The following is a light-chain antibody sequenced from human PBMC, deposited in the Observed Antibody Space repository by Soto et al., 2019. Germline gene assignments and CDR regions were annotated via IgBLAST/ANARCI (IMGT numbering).Light chain of an antibody. V-gene: IGKV3-15*01. J-gene: IGKJ1*01. CDR2: DVS. Sequence: EIVMTQSPATLSMSPGERVTLSCRASQSISSSLAWYQQKRGQAPRLLMYDVSTRATGVPARFSGSGSGTEFTLTISSLKSEDFAVYYCQQYDNWPRTFGQGTKVDIK. CDR1: QSISSS. CDR3: QQYDNWPRT.